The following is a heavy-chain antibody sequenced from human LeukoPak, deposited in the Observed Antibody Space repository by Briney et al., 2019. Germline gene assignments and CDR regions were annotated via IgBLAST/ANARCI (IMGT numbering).Heavy chain of an antibody. Sequence: ASVKVSCKASGYIFTSYGISWVRQAPGQGLEWMGWISAYNGNTNYAHKFQGRVTMTTDTSTSTAHMELRSLRSDDTAVYYCARDSPYSSSSLGFDYWGQGTLVTVSS. D-gene: IGHD6-13*01. CDR1: GYIFTSYG. V-gene: IGHV1-18*01. CDR2: ISAYNGNT. CDR3: ARDSPYSSSSLGFDY. J-gene: IGHJ4*02.